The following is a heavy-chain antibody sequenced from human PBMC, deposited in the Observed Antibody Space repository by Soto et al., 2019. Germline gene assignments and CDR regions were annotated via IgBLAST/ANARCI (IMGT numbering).Heavy chain of an antibody. D-gene: IGHD3-10*01. J-gene: IGHJ4*02. CDR3: TRDRGSEVPDEIFDS. CDR1: GFTFSKSS. V-gene: IGHV3-21*01. CDR2: IGSAGSYI. Sequence: GGSLRLSCEASGFTFSKSSMNWVRQAPGKGLEWVASIGSAGSYIYYAASVKGRFTISRDNAKNSLHLQMDRLRAEDTALYYCTRDRGSEVPDEIFDSWGQGTLVTVSS.